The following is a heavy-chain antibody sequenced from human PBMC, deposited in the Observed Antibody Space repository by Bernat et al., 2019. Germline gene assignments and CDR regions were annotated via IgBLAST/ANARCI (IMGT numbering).Heavy chain of an antibody. Sequence: EVQLVESGGGLVKPGGSLRLSCAASGFTFSNAWMNWVRQAPGKGLEWVGRIKSKTDGGTTDYAAPVKVRFTISRDDSKNTLYLQMNSLKTEDTAVYYCTTLGEISSSWDAEYFQHWGQGTLVTVSS. V-gene: IGHV3-15*07. CDR1: GFTFSNAW. D-gene: IGHD6-13*01. J-gene: IGHJ1*01. CDR2: IKSKTDGGTT. CDR3: TTLGEISSSWDAEYFQH.